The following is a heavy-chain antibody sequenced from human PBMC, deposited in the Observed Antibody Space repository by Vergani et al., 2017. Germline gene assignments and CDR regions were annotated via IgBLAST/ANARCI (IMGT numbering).Heavy chain of an antibody. J-gene: IGHJ4*02. CDR1: GGSISSYY. CDR2: IYYSGST. V-gene: IGHV4-59*01. CDR3: AKSEGAYYDSSGYYVDY. D-gene: IGHD3-22*01. Sequence: QVQLQESGPGLVKPSETLSLTCTVSGGSISSYYWSWIRQPPGKGLEWIGYIYYSGSTNYNPSLKSRVTISVDTSKNQFSLKLSSVTAEDTALYYCAKSEGAYYDSSGYYVDYWGQGTLVTVSS.